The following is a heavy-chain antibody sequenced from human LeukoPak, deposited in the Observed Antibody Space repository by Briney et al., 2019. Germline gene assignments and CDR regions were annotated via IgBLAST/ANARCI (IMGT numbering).Heavy chain of an antibody. J-gene: IGHJ4*02. CDR1: GGSISSGSYY. V-gene: IGHV4-61*02. D-gene: IGHD6-13*01. Sequence: ETSQTLSLTCTVSGGSISSGSYYWSWIRQPAGKGLEWIGRIYTSGSTNYNPSLKSRVTISVDTSKNQFSLKLSSVTAADTAVYYCARGGIAAAGLRFDYWGQGTLVTVSS. CDR2: IYTSGST. CDR3: ARGGIAAAGLRFDY.